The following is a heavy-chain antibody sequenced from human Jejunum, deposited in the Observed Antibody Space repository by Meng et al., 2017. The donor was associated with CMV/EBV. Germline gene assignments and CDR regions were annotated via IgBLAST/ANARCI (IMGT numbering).Heavy chain of an antibody. CDR2: IYYSGTT. V-gene: IGHV4-59*01. CDR1: GASINNYY. CDR3: ATGKYYYNGMDV. J-gene: IGHJ6*02. Sequence: CTVSGASINNYYWSWIRQPPGKGLEWLGYIYYSGTTNYNPSLKSRVTISKDTSKNQFSLKLNSVTTADTAVYYCATGKYYYNGMDVWGQGTTVTVSS.